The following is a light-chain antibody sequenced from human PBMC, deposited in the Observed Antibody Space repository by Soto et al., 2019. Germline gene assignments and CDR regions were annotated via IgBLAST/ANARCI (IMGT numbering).Light chain of an antibody. CDR2: DAS. V-gene: IGKV3-20*01. J-gene: IGKJ1*01. CDR3: QQYGSSPRT. Sequence: EIVLTQSPGTLSLSPGEGATLSCRASQSVSSYLAWYQQKPGQAPRLLIYDASSRATGIPDRFSGSGSGTDFTLTISRLEPEDFAVYYCQQYGSSPRTFGQGTKVEIK. CDR1: QSVSSY.